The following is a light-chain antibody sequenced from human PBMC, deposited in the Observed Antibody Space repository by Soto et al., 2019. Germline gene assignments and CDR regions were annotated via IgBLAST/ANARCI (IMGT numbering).Light chain of an antibody. J-gene: IGKJ4*01. CDR3: QQSYSTPLT. V-gene: IGKV1-39*01. CDR1: QSISSY. Sequence: DIQMTQSPSSLSASVGDRVTITWRASQSISSYLNWYQQKPGKAPKXMIYAASSLQSGVPSRFSGSGSGTDCTLTISSLQPEDVATYYCQQSYSTPLTLGGGTKVDIK. CDR2: AAS.